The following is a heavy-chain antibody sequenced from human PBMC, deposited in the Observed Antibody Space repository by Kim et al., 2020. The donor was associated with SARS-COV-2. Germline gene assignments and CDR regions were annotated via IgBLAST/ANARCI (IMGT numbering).Heavy chain of an antibody. CDR2: INTNTGNP. CDR3: ATSMLYGVITAFDL. D-gene: IGHD3-10*01. J-gene: IGHJ3*01. Sequence: ASVKVSCKTSGNTFSSYAMNWVRQAPGQGLEWMGWINTNTGNPTYAQGFTGRFVFSVDTSVATTYLQITSLKSEDTAVYYCATSMLYGVITAFDLWGQGTMVTVSS. CDR1: GNTFSSYA. V-gene: IGHV7-4-1*02.